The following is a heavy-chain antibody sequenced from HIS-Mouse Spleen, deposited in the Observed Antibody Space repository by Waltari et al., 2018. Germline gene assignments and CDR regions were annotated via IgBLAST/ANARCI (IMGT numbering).Heavy chain of an antibody. CDR1: GGSISSSSYY. V-gene: IGHV4-39*07. CDR2: IYYSGRT. Sequence: QLQLQESGPGLVKPSETLSLTCTVSGGSISSSSYYWGWIRQPPGKGLEWIGSIYYSGRTYYNPSPKSRVTISVDTSKNQFSLKLSSVTAADTAVYYCARDPRWNDGIDYWGQGTLVTVSS. D-gene: IGHD1-1*01. J-gene: IGHJ4*02. CDR3: ARDPRWNDGIDY.